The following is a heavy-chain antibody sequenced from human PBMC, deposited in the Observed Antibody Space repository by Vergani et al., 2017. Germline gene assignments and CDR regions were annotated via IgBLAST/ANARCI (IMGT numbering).Heavy chain of an antibody. D-gene: IGHD5-12*01. J-gene: IGHJ4*02. Sequence: EVQLVESGGGLAQPGGSLRLSCAASGFSFPGYAMSWVRQAPGKGLEWVSSVSGSSATPYYADSVKGRFIISRDNSKNTLHLQMNSLRADDTAVYYCTKGSRGYTGYFFDYWGQGTLATVSS. CDR2: VSGSSATP. CDR1: GFSFPGYA. V-gene: IGHV3-23*04. CDR3: TKGSRGYTGYFFDY.